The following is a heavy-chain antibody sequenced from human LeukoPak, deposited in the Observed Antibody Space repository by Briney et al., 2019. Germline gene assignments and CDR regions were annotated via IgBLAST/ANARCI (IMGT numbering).Heavy chain of an antibody. CDR2: IYYSGST. Sequence: SETLSLTCTVSGGSISSYYWSWIRQPPGKGLEWIGYIYYSGSTNYNPSLKSRVTISVDTSKNQFSLKLSSVTAADTAVYYCARAYCSGGSCHFDYWGQGTLVTASS. J-gene: IGHJ4*02. CDR1: GGSISSYY. D-gene: IGHD2-15*01. V-gene: IGHV4-59*08. CDR3: ARAYCSGGSCHFDY.